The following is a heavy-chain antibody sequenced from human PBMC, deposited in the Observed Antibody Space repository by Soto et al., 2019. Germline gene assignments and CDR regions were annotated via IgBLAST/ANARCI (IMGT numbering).Heavy chain of an antibody. Sequence: ASVKVSCKASGYTFTSYDINWVRQATGQGLEWMGWMNPNSGNTGYAQKFQGRVTITRDTSASTAYMELSSLRSEDTAVYYCARDSPPMDVWGQWTTVTVSS. CDR3: ARDSPPMDV. V-gene: IGHV1-8*01. CDR2: MNPNSGNT. CDR1: GYTFTSYD. D-gene: IGHD6-13*01. J-gene: IGHJ6*02.